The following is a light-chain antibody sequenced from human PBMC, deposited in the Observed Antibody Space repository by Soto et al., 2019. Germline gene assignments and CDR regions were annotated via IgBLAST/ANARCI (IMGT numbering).Light chain of an antibody. Sequence: EIVFTQSPATLSLSPGERATLSCRASQSVSGSDLAWYQQKPGQAPRLLISGVSNRATGTPDRFSGSGSGTDFTLTISSLEPEDFTVYYCQQHSNWPLTFGGGTKVDIK. CDR1: QSVSGSD. V-gene: IGKV3-11*01. CDR2: GVS. J-gene: IGKJ4*01. CDR3: QQHSNWPLT.